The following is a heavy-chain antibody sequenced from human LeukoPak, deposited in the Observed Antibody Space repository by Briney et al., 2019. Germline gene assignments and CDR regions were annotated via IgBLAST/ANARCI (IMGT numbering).Heavy chain of an antibody. CDR3: ARYPGYPGYYYYGMDV. D-gene: IGHD3-9*01. CDR1: GFTFSSYW. CDR2: IKQDGSEK. Sequence: GGSLRLSCAASGFTFSSYWMSWVRPAPGKGREWVANIKQDGSEKYYVDSVKGRFTISRDNAKNSLYLQMNSLRAEDTAVYYCARYPGYPGYYYYGMDVRGQGTTVTVSS. V-gene: IGHV3-7*01. J-gene: IGHJ6*02.